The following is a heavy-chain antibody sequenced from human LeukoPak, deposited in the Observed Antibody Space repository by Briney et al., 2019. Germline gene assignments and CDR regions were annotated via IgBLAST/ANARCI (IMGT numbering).Heavy chain of an antibody. V-gene: IGHV3-21*04. D-gene: IGHD6-13*01. J-gene: IGHJ1*01. CDR3: AKDFIAAAVIAEYFQH. CDR1: GITFSSYS. Sequence: PGGSLRLSCAASGITFSSYSMNWVRQAPGKGLGWVSSISSSSSYIYYADSVKGRFTISRDNAKNSLYLQMNSLRAEDTAVYYCAKDFIAAAVIAEYFQHWGQGTLVTVSS. CDR2: ISSSSSYI.